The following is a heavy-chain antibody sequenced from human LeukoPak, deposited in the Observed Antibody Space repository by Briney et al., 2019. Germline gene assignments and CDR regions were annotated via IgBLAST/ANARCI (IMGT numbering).Heavy chain of an antibody. CDR2: IYSGGST. V-gene: IGHV3-53*01. CDR3: AKSSGPRYYFDC. CDR1: GFTVSNNY. Sequence: GGSLRLSCAASGFTVSNNYMSWVRQAPGKGLEWVSFIYSGGSTYYADSVKGRFTISRDNSKNTLYLQMNSLRAEDTAVYYCAKSSGPRYYFDCWGQGTLVTVSS. J-gene: IGHJ4*02. D-gene: IGHD6-19*01.